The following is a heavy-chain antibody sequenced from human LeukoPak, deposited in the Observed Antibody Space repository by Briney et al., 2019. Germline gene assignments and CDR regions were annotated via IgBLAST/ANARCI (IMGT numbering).Heavy chain of an antibody. J-gene: IGHJ4*02. CDR1: GVTFSSYS. CDR3: ASGRGY. Sequence: PGGSLRPSCAASGVTFSSYSMFWGRQAPGKGLEWVSYISGSSSSIYYADSVKGRLTISRDNAENSLYLQMNSLRAEDTAGYYCASGRGYWGQGTLVTVSS. CDR2: ISGSSSSI. D-gene: IGHD2-15*01. V-gene: IGHV3-48*01.